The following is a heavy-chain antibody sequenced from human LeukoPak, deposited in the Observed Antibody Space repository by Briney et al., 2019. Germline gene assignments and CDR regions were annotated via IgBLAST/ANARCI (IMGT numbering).Heavy chain of an antibody. CDR1: GYTFNLYA. Sequence: PGGSLRLSRAASGYTFNLYAINGVRQAPGKGLVWGSSISDTSDNIYYADSMKGRFTIIRDNAKNSLYLQMNSRITEDAVVEYCGAYYGSGSPPFDYWGQGTLVTVSS. V-gene: IGHV3-21*01. CDR2: ISDTSDNI. CDR3: GAYYGSGSPPFDY. D-gene: IGHD3-10*01. J-gene: IGHJ4*02.